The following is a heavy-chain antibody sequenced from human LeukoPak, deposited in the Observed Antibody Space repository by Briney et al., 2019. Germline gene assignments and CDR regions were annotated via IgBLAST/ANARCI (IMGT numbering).Heavy chain of an antibody. D-gene: IGHD5-18*01. V-gene: IGHV3-64*01. CDR3: ARAITNYGYIFDY. CDR2: ISSNGGST. CDR1: GFTFSSYA. J-gene: IGHJ4*02. Sequence: GGSLRLSCAASGFTFSSYAMHWVRQAPGKGLEYVSAISSNGGSTYYANSVKGRFTISRDNSRNTLYLQMGSLRAEDMAVYYCARAITNYGYIFDYWGQGTLVTVSS.